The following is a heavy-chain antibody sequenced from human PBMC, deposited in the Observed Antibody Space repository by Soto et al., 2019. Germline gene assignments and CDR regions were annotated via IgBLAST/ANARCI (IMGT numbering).Heavy chain of an antibody. D-gene: IGHD2-2*01. J-gene: IGHJ4*02. CDR1: GFAFSDYA. Sequence: GGSLRLSCAASGFAFSDYAMSWVRQAPGRGLEWVAAISGRVDNTYYAESVKGRFTISRDNSKNTLSLLMDSLRAEDTALYYCAKGLYCSSINCHIPVDYWGQGTLVTVSS. V-gene: IGHV3-23*01. CDR2: ISGRVDNT. CDR3: AKGLYCSSINCHIPVDY.